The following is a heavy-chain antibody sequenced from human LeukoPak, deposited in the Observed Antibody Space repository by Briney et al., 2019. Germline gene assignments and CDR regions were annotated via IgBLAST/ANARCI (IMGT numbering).Heavy chain of an antibody. V-gene: IGHV3-23*01. D-gene: IGHD6-13*01. CDR1: AFTFSLYA. CDR2: ISGRGSST. J-gene: IGHJ3*01. CDR3: AKDGSSGIAAAADAFDV. Sequence: GGSLRLSCVGSAFTFSLYAMTWVRQAPGKGLEWVSAISGRGSSTYYADSVKGRFTISRDNSKSTLYLQMNSLRAEDTAIYYCAKDGSSGIAAAADAFDVWGQGTMVTVSS.